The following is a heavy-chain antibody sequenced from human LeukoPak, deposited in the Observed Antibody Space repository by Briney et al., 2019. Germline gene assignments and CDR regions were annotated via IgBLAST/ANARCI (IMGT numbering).Heavy chain of an antibody. CDR2: IYHSGST. CDR3: ARDETSKKDAFDI. D-gene: IGHD4-11*01. Sequence: PSGTLSLTCAVSGVSISSSNWWSWVRQPPGKGLEWIGEIYHSGSTNYNPSLKSRVTISVDKSKNQFSLKLSSVTAADTAVYYCARDETSKKDAFDIWGQGTMVIVSS. J-gene: IGHJ3*02. V-gene: IGHV4-4*02. CDR1: GVSISSSNW.